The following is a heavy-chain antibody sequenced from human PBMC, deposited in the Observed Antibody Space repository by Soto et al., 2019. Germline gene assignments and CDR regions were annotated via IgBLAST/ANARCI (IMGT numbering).Heavy chain of an antibody. CDR1: GFTFTSCA. V-gene: IGHV3-30*04. Sequence: PGGSLTLSCAASGFTFTSCAMHWVRQAPGKGLEWVAVVPYDGSSQHYAGSVKGRFTISRDNSKNTLFLQMSSLGPEDTARYYCVSEDSGTYFFKSWG. D-gene: IGHD1-26*01. J-gene: IGHJ1*01. CDR2: VPYDGSSQ. CDR3: VSEDSGTYFFKS.